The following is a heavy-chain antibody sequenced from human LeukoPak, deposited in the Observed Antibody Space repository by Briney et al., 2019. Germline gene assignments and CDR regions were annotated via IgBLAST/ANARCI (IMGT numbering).Heavy chain of an antibody. CDR3: ARGGYYDFWSGGLTAEYFQH. CDR2: ISGYKGNT. J-gene: IGHJ1*01. V-gene: IGHV1-18*01. D-gene: IGHD3-3*01. Sequence: ASVKVSCKASGYTFTTYGISWVRQAPGQGLEWMGWISGYKGNTNYAQKLQGRVTMTTDTSTSTAYMELSRLRSDDTAVYYCARGGYYDFWSGGLTAEYFQHWGQGTLVTVSS. CDR1: GYTFTTYG.